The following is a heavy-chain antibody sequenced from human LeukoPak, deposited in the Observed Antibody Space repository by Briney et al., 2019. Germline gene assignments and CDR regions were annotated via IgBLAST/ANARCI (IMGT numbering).Heavy chain of an antibody. D-gene: IGHD5-24*01. Sequence: GGSLRLSCAASGFTFSSYGMHWVRKAPGQGLEWVAVIWYDGSNKYYADSVKGRFTISRDNSKNTLYLQMNSLRAEDTAVYYCAKSRRWLQFSDYWGQGTLVTVSS. CDR1: GFTFSSYG. J-gene: IGHJ4*02. V-gene: IGHV3-33*06. CDR2: IWYDGSNK. CDR3: AKSRRWLQFSDY.